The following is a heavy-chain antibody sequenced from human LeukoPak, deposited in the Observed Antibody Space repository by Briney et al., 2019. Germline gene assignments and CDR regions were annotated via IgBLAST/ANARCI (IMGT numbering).Heavy chain of an antibody. V-gene: IGHV4-4*02. CDR3: ARSRWLQSRFDY. Sequence: SGTLSLTCAVSGGSISSSHWWSWVRQPPGKGLEWIGEINHSGSTNYNPSLKSRVTISVDTSKNQFSLKLSSVTAADTAVYYCARSRWLQSRFDYWGQGTLVTVSS. D-gene: IGHD5-24*01. CDR2: INHSGST. CDR1: GGSISSSHW. J-gene: IGHJ4*02.